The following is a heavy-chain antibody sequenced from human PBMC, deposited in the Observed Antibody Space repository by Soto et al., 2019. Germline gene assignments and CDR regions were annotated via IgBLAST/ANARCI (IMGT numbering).Heavy chain of an antibody. CDR3: ARLSLEMATIRGFDY. V-gene: IGHV4-34*01. D-gene: IGHD5-12*01. CDR1: GGSFSGYY. J-gene: IGHJ4*02. CDR2: INHSGST. Sequence: PSETLSLTCAVYGGSFSGYYWTWIRQPPGTGLEWIGEINHSGSTNYNPSLKSRVTISVDTSKNQFSLKLSSVTAADTAVYYCARLSLEMATIRGFDYWGQGTLVTVSS.